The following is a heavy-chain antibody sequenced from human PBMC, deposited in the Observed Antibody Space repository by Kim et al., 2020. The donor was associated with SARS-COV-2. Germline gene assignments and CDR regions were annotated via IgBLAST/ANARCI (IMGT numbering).Heavy chain of an antibody. D-gene: IGHD6-6*01. Sequence: GGSLRLSCAASGFTFSTYGMHWVRQAPGKGLEWVAVIGYDGSNKYYADSVKGRFTISRDNSKNTLYLQMNSLRVEDTAVYYCAKAPALGGRSSWEGYYWGQGTLVTVSS. J-gene: IGHJ4*02. CDR1: GFTFSTYG. V-gene: IGHV3-33*06. CDR2: IGYDGSNK. CDR3: AKAPALGGRSSWEGYY.